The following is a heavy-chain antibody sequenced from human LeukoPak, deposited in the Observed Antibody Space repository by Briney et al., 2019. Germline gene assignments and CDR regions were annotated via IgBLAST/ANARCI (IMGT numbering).Heavy chain of an antibody. CDR1: GFTFDNYG. D-gene: IGHD6-19*01. CDR3: AKWRRGGRSLDY. J-gene: IGHJ4*02. CDR2: ISRRDGTT. V-gene: IGHV3-23*01. Sequence: PGGSLRLSCAASGFTFDNYGMHWVRQGPGKGLEWVSGISRRDGTTYYADSVKGRFTISRDNFKNTLYLQMNSLRAEDTAVYYCAKWRRGGRSLDYWGQGTLVTVSS.